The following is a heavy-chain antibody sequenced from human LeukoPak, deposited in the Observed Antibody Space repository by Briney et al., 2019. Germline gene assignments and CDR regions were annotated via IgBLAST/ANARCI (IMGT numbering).Heavy chain of an antibody. J-gene: IGHJ3*02. V-gene: IGHV3-48*02. Sequence: PRGSLRLSCAASGFTFSSYSMNWVRQAPGKGLEWVSYISSSSSTIYYADSVKGRFTISRDNAKNSLYLQMNSLRDEDTAVYYCARNSLAYCGGDCYDAFDIWGQGTMVTVSS. CDR3: ARNSLAYCGGDCYDAFDI. CDR1: GFTFSSYS. D-gene: IGHD2-21*02. CDR2: ISSSSSTI.